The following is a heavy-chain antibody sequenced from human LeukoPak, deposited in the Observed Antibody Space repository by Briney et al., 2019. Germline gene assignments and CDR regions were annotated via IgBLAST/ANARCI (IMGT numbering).Heavy chain of an antibody. CDR1: GYSFTSYW. Sequence: GESLKISCKGSGYSFTSYWIGWVRQMPGKGLEWMGIIYPGDSNTRYSPSFQGQVTISADKSISTAYLQWSSLKASDTAMYYCARGYCSGGSCYWFDPWGQGTLVTVSS. J-gene: IGHJ5*02. CDR3: ARGYCSGGSCYWFDP. CDR2: IYPGDSNT. D-gene: IGHD2-15*01. V-gene: IGHV5-51*01.